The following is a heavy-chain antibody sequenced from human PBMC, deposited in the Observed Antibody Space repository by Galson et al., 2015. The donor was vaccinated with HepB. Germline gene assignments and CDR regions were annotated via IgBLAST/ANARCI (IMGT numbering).Heavy chain of an antibody. CDR3: AKEGRGGFDY. CDR2: VRYDGSDK. CDR1: RFTFTSSG. D-gene: IGHD3-16*01. V-gene: IGHV3-30*02. Sequence: SLRLSCAASRFTFTSSGMHWVRQVPGKGLEWVAFVRYDGSDKYHADSVKGRFTISRDNSKNTLYLQMNSLRAEDTAVYYCAKEGRGGFDYWGQGTLVTVSS. J-gene: IGHJ4*02.